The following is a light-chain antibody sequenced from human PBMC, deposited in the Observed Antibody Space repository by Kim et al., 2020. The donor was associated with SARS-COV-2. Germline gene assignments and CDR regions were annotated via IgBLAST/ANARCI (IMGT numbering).Light chain of an antibody. V-gene: IGKV1-33*01. CDR2: DAS. J-gene: IGKJ1*01. Sequence: ASVGDRVTMPCQASQAINNFLNWYQQKPGRAPKLLIYDASTLKAGVPSRFSGGGSGTHFTFTITRLQPEDFATYYCQQYADLPWTFGRGTKVEIK. CDR3: QQYADLPWT. CDR1: QAINNF.